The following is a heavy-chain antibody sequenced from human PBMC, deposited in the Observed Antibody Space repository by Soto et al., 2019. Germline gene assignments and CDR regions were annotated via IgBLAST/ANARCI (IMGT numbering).Heavy chain of an antibody. CDR2: IWYDGSNK. CDR1: GFTFSSYG. V-gene: IGHV3-33*01. Sequence: GGSLRLSCAASGFTFSSYGMHWVRQAPGKGLEWVAVIWYDGSNKYYADSVKGRFTISRDNSKNTLYLQMNSLRAEDTAVYYCARDAHYSGYDPFDYWGQGTLVTVSS. CDR3: ARDAHYSGYDPFDY. J-gene: IGHJ4*02. D-gene: IGHD5-12*01.